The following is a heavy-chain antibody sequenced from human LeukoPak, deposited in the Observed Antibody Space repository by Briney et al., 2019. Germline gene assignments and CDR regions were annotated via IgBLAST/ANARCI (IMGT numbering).Heavy chain of an antibody. CDR1: GFTFSSYW. CDR2: IKQDGSEK. V-gene: IGHV3-7*01. D-gene: IGHD6-19*01. CDR3: ARYSSGWYRRDYYYHYYMDV. J-gene: IGHJ6*03. Sequence: GGSLRLSCAASGFTFSSYWMSWVRQAPGKGLEWVANIKQDGSEKYYVDSVKGRFTISRDNAKNSLYLQMNSLRAEDTAVYYCARYSSGWYRRDYYYHYYMDVWGKGTTVTVSS.